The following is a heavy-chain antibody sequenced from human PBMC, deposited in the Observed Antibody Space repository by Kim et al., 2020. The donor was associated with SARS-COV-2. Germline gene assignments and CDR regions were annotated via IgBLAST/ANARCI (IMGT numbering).Heavy chain of an antibody. J-gene: IGHJ4*02. V-gene: IGHV4-59*01. CDR2: IYYSGST. D-gene: IGHD6-13*01. CDR3: ARRRYSSRYFDY. Sequence: SETLSLTCTVSGGSISSYYWSWIRQPPGKGLEWIGYIYYSGSTNYNPSLMSRVTISVDTSKNQFSLKLSSVTAADTAVYYCARRRYSSRYFDYWGQGTLVTVSS. CDR1: GGSISSYY.